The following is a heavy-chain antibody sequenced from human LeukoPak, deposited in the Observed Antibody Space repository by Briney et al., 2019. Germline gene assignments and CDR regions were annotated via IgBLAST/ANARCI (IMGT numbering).Heavy chain of an antibody. CDR3: ASPDYYYGMDV. Sequence: ASVKVSCKASGYTFTSYYMHWVRQAPGQGLEWMGWISAYNGNTNYAQKLQGRVTMTTDTSTSTAYMELRSLRSDDTAVYYCASPDYYYGMDVWGQGTTVTVSS. CDR1: GYTFTSYY. V-gene: IGHV1-18*04. J-gene: IGHJ6*02. CDR2: ISAYNGNT.